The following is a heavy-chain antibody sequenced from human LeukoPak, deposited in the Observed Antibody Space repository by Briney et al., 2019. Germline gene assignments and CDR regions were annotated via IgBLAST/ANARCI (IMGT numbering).Heavy chain of an antibody. D-gene: IGHD2-15*01. Sequence: SETLSLTCTVSGGSISSGGHYWSWIRQPAGKGLEWVAYIYYSGNTNYNPSLKSRVTISVDTSRNQFSLKLSSVTAADTAVYYCARGGYCSGGTCPYYFDYWGQGTLVTVSS. CDR3: ARGGYCSGGTCPYYFDY. CDR1: GGSISSGGHY. V-gene: IGHV4-61*10. CDR2: IYYSGNT. J-gene: IGHJ4*02.